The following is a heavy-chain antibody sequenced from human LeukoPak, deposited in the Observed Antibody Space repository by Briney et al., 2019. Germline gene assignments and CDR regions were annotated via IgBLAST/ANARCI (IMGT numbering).Heavy chain of an antibody. CDR3: ARRDAVTPDFDY. CDR2: IYYSGST. CDR1: GGSISSSSYY. Sequence: PSETLSLTCTVSGGSISSSSYYWGWIRQPPGKGLEWIGSIYYSGSTYYNPSLKSRVTISVDTSKNQFSLKLSSVTAADTAVYYCARRDAVTPDFDYWGQGTLVTVSS. V-gene: IGHV4-39*07. J-gene: IGHJ4*02. D-gene: IGHD4-17*01.